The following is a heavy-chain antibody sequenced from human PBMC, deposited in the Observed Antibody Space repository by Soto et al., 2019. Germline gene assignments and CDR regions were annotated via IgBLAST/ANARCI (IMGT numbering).Heavy chain of an antibody. D-gene: IGHD2-15*01. V-gene: IGHV3-30*18. CDR2: ISYDGSNK. CDR1: GFTFSSYG. J-gene: IGHJ6*02. CDR3: AKDAAIVVVVAASPDLLYGMDV. Sequence: PGGSLRLSCAASGFTFSSYGMHWVRQAPGKGLEWVAVISYDGSNKYYADSVKGRFTISRDNSKNTLYLQMNSLRAEDTAVYYCAKDAAIVVVVAASPDLLYGMDVWGQGTTVTVS.